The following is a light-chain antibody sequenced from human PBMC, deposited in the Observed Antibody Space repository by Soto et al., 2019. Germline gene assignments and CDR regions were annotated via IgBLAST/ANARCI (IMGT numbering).Light chain of an antibody. Sequence: QSVLTQPPSASGTPGQRVTISCSGSSSNMGTSYVYWYQQLPGTAPKLLIYSNNQRPSGVPDRFSGSKSGTSASLAISGLRSEDEADYYGAAWDDGLSGWVFGGGTKVTVL. V-gene: IGLV1-47*02. J-gene: IGLJ3*02. CDR3: AAWDDGLSGWV. CDR1: SSNMGTSY. CDR2: SNN.